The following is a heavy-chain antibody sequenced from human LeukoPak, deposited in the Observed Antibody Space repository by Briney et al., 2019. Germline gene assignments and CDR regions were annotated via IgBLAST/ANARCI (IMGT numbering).Heavy chain of an antibody. J-gene: IGHJ4*02. CDR2: ISGSGGST. D-gene: IGHD3-22*01. CDR3: AKDPTMIVVVIGYFDY. Sequence: GGSLRLSCAASGFTFSSYAMSWVRQAPGKGLEWVSAISGSGGSTYYADSVKGRFTISRDNSKNTLYLQMNGLRAEDTAVYYCAKDPTMIVVVIGYFDYWGQGTLVTVSS. V-gene: IGHV3-23*01. CDR1: GFTFSSYA.